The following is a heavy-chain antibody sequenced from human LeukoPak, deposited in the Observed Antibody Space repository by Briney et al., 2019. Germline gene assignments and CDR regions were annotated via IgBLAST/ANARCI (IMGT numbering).Heavy chain of an antibody. CDR1: GFTFSSYG. CDR3: AKAPLRYDILSGYYIE. CDR2: IWYGGSNK. J-gene: IGHJ4*02. D-gene: IGHD3-9*01. V-gene: IGHV3-30*02. Sequence: GGSLRLSCAAPGFTFSSYGMHSVRQASGKGLERVAVIWYGGSNKYFADSVKGRFTISRDNSKNTLYLQMNSLRAEDTAVYYCAKAPLRYDILSGYYIEWGQGTLVTVSS.